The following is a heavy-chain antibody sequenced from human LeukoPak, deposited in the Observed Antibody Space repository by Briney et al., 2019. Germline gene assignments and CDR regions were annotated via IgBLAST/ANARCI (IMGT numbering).Heavy chain of an antibody. CDR1: GVTFSSYT. V-gene: IGHV3-7*01. Sequence: GGSLRLSCAASGVTFSSYTMNWVRQAPGKGLEWVANIKQDGSEKYYLDSVKGRFTISRDNAKNSLYLQMNSLRAEDTAVYFCTREAAAGIDYWGQGTLVTVSS. CDR2: IKQDGSEK. D-gene: IGHD6-13*01. J-gene: IGHJ4*02. CDR3: TREAAAGIDY.